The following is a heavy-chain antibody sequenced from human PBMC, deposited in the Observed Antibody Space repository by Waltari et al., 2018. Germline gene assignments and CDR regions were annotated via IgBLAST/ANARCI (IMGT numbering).Heavy chain of an antibody. Sequence: QLQLQESGPGLVKPSETLSLTCAVSGGSVDSSSYNWGWIRQPPGKGLEWVGSISYTGRTNYNPSLKSRVTISLDTSKNQFSLKLNSVIAADTAVYFCDGAYYDWYFHLWGRGTLVTVSS. D-gene: IGHD3-3*01. CDR1: GGSVDSSSYN. CDR2: ISYTGRT. J-gene: IGHJ2*01. CDR3: DGAYYDWYFHL. V-gene: IGHV4-39*01.